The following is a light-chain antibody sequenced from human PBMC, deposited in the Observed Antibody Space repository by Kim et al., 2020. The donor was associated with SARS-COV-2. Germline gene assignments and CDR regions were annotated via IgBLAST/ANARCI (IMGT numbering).Light chain of an antibody. V-gene: IGLV4-69*01. CDR2: VNSEGSH. CDR3: QAWGSGIRV. Sequence: ASVKLTCTPSRGHSSYAIAGHQQQPEKGPRYLIEVNSEGSHSKGDGIPDRFSGSSSGAELYLTISSLQSEDEADYYCQAWGSGIRVFGGGTKVTVL. CDR1: RGHSSYA. J-gene: IGLJ3*02.